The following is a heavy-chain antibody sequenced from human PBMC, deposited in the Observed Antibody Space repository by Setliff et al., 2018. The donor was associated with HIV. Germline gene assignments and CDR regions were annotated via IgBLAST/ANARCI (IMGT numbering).Heavy chain of an antibody. J-gene: IGHJ3*02. CDR1: SGSITSRTYY. CDR3: ARSKTFYDFWGGYYTHGAFKI. D-gene: IGHD3-3*01. Sequence: SETLSLTCTVSSGSITSRTYYWGWIRQPPGKGLEWIGSIFYSGITYYNPSLKSRVSISVDTSRNQFSLNLTSVTAADTAVYYCARSKTFYDFWGGYYTHGAFKIWGLGTMVTVSS. V-gene: IGHV4-39*01. CDR2: IFYSGIT.